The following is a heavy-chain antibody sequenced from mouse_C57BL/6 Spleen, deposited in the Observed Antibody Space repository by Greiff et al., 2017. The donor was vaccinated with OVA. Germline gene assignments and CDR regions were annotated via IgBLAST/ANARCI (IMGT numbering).Heavy chain of an antibody. CDR3: TVYYGSDY. Sequence: QVQLQQSGAELVRPGASVTLSCKASGYTFTDYEMHWVKQTPVHGLEWIGAIDPETGGTAYNQKFKGKAILTADNSSSTAYMELRSLTSEDSAVYYCTVYYGSDYWGQGTTLTVSS. J-gene: IGHJ2*01. CDR1: GYTFTDYE. CDR2: IDPETGGT. D-gene: IGHD1-1*01. V-gene: IGHV1-15*01.